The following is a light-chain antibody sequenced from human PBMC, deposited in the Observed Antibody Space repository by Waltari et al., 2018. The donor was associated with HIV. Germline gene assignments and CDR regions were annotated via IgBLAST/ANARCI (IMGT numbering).Light chain of an antibody. Sequence: QSALTQPHSASGSPGQSVTISCTGTSRDVGGSKYVSWYQQHPGKAPKLMIYEVNKLPSGVPDRFSGSKSANTASLTVSGLQADDEADYCCNSYAGSNNWVFGGGTKLTFL. V-gene: IGLV2-8*01. J-gene: IGLJ3*02. CDR1: SRDVGGSKY. CDR3: NSYAGSNNWV. CDR2: EVN.